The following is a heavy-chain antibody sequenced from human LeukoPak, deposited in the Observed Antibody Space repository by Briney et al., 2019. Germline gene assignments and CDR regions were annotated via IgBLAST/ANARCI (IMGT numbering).Heavy chain of an antibody. Sequence: SETLSLTCDVSDTSISNNWWSWVRQSPGKGLEWIGEIFHRGIPNYNPSLKSRVTMSIDTSKNQLSLNVNSVTAADTAVYYCARVMGASWFFYLDVWGKGTTVTVSS. J-gene: IGHJ6*04. CDR3: ARVMGASWFFYLDV. CDR1: DTSISNNW. CDR2: IFHRGIP. V-gene: IGHV4/OR15-8*01. D-gene: IGHD3-16*02.